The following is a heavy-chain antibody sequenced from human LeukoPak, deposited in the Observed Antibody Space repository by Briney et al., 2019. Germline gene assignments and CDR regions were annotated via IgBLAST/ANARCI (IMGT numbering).Heavy chain of an antibody. CDR1: GGSMSTYY. CDR2: IYYSGST. D-gene: IGHD3-22*01. Sequence: PSETLSLTCTVSGGSMSTYYWSWIRQPPGKGLEWIGYIYYSGSTNYNPSLRSRVTISVDTSKNQFSLKLSSVTAADAAVYYCARSGYYDSRGYNWWFDPWGQETLVTVSS. CDR3: ARSGYYDSRGYNWWFDP. V-gene: IGHV4-59*01. J-gene: IGHJ5*02.